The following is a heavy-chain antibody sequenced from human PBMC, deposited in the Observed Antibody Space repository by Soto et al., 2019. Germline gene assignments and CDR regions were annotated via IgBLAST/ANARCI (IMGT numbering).Heavy chain of an antibody. J-gene: IGHJ6*02. D-gene: IGHD3-9*01. Sequence: ASLKVSCKASGGTFSSYAISWVRQAPGQGLEWMGGIIPILGIANYAQKFQGRVTITADKSTSTAYMELSSLRSEDTAVYYCASGLGYYYYYYGMDVWGQGTTVTVSS. CDR3: ASGLGYYYYYYGMDV. CDR2: IIPILGIA. V-gene: IGHV1-69*10. CDR1: GGTFSSYA.